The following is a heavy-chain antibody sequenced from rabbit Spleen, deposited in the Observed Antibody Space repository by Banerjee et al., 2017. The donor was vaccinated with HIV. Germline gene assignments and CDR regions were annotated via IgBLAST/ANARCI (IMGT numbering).Heavy chain of an antibody. J-gene: IGHJ4*01. CDR1: GIDFSSDYY. Sequence: QQQLVESGGGLVKPGGTLTLTCKASGIDFSSDYYMCWVRQAPGKGLEWIGYIDPIFGSTYYANWVNGRFTISRENTQNTVSLQMNSLTAADTATYFCVRDGAGGSYFALWGPGTLVTVS. V-gene: IGHV1S43*01. CDR3: VRDGAGGSYFAL. D-gene: IGHD8-1*01. CDR2: IDPIFGST.